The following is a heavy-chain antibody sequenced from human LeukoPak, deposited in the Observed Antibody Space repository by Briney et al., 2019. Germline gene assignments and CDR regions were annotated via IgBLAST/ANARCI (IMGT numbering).Heavy chain of an antibody. Sequence: GGSLRLFCAASGFTFSNYWMHWVRQAPGKGLVWVSRINSDGSSTSYADSVKGRFTISRDNAKNTLYLQMNSLRAEDTAVYYCARAGGAALPGYYYYMDVWGKGTTVTVSS. CDR3: ARAGGAALPGYYYYMDV. D-gene: IGHD4-23*01. CDR2: INSDGSST. V-gene: IGHV3-74*01. CDR1: GFTFSNYW. J-gene: IGHJ6*03.